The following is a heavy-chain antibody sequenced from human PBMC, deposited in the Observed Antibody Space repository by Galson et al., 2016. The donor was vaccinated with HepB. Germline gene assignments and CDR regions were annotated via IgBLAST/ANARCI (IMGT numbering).Heavy chain of an antibody. D-gene: IGHD6-13*01. CDR3: ARAAPYSSSWHWFDP. J-gene: IGHJ5*02. V-gene: IGHV4-59*01. CDR2: IHYSGST. CDR1: GGSISSDY. Sequence: SETLSLTCTVSGGSISSDYWSWIRQPPGKVLEYIGYIHYSGSTNYNPHLKSRVSISVDPSKNQFSLKLTSVTAADTAVYFCARAAPYSSSWHWFDPWGRGTLVTVSS.